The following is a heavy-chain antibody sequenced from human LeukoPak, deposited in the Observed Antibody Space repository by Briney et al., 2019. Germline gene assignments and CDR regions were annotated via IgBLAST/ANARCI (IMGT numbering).Heavy chain of an antibody. CDR3: ARENYYYYYMDV. CDR2: ISGSGGTA. V-gene: IGHV3-23*01. Sequence: QAGGSLRLSCAASGFTFSIYAMSWVRQAPGKGLEWVSAISGSGGTAYYADSVKGRFTISRDNSKNTLYLQMNSLRAEDTAVYYCARENYYYYYMDVWGKGTTVTVSS. J-gene: IGHJ6*03. CDR1: GFTFSIYA.